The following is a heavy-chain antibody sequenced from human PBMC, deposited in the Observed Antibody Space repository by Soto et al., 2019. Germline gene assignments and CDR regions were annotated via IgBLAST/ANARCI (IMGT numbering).Heavy chain of an antibody. Sequence: SETLSLTCTVSGGSISGYYWSWIRQPPGKGLEWIGYIYSSGYTNYNPSLSSRLTISIDTSKNQFSLKLDSLGAADTAHYYFARHKVVVSGMSSFYLWGHRILFTDS. J-gene: IGHJ5*02. D-gene: IGHD3-10*01. CDR1: GGSISGYY. CDR3: ARHKVVVSGMSSFYL. CDR2: IYSSGYT. V-gene: IGHV4-59*08.